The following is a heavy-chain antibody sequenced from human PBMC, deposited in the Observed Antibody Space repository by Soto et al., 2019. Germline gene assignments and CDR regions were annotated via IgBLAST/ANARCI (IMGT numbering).Heavy chain of an antibody. CDR2: IQSGGST. CDR3: TRDDGHCSGGRCYGVPMDV. D-gene: IGHD2-15*01. Sequence: EVQLVESGGALVQPGGSLRLSCTASGFSVSSKYMSWVRQAPGKGLEWVSLIQSGGSTYYAGCLKGSLTISRDNSKNTLSLQMYSLRVEDTGVYYCTRDDGHCSGGRCYGVPMDVWGKGTTVTVSA. V-gene: IGHV3-66*01. J-gene: IGHJ6*04. CDR1: GFSVSSKY.